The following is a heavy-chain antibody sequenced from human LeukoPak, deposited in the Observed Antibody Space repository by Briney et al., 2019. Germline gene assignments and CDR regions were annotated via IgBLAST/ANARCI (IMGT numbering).Heavy chain of an antibody. D-gene: IGHD5-24*01. Sequence: GASVKVSCKASGGTFSNYAISWVRQAPGQGLEWMGGIIPLFGTANYAQKFQGRVTITADESTSTAYMELSSLRPEDTAVYYCARTSREITTSTGYFDYWGQGTLVTVSS. V-gene: IGHV1-69*13. CDR2: IIPLFGTA. CDR3: ARTSREITTSTGYFDY. CDR1: GGTFSNYA. J-gene: IGHJ4*02.